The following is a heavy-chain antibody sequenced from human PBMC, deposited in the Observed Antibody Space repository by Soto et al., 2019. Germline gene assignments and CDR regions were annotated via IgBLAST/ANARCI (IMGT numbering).Heavy chain of an antibody. V-gene: IGHV1-3*01. Sequence: GASVKVSCKASGYTFTSYAMHWVRQAPGQRLEWMGWINAGNGNTKYSQKFQGRVTITRDTSASTAYMELSSLRSEDTAVYYCARDPPYYGSGSYYTSRIPRYYYYGMDVWGQGTTVTVSS. CDR2: INAGNGNT. J-gene: IGHJ6*02. D-gene: IGHD3-10*01. CDR3: ARDPPYYGSGSYYTSRIPRYYYYGMDV. CDR1: GYTFTSYA.